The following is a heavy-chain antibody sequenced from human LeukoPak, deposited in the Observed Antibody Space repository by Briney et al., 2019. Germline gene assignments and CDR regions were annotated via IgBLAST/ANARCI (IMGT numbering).Heavy chain of an antibody. CDR3: ARRSDSGYDFPDPLGFDY. J-gene: IGHJ4*02. Sequence: PSETLSLTCAVYGGSFSGYYWSWIRQPPGKGLEWIGEINHSGSTNYNPSLKSRVTISVDTSKNQFSLKLSSVTAADTAVYYCARRSDSGYDFPDPLGFDYWGQGTLVTVSS. V-gene: IGHV4-34*01. D-gene: IGHD5-12*01. CDR1: GGSFSGYY. CDR2: INHSGST.